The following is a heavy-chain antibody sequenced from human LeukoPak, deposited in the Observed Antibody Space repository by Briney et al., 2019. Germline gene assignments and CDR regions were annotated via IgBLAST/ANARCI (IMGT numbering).Heavy chain of an antibody. CDR3: ASGTVAGTIDY. Sequence: VASVKVSCKASGGTFSIYAISWVRHAPGQGLEWMGGIIPIFGTANCAQKFQGRVTITTDESTSTAYMELSSLRSEDTAVYYCASGTVAGTIDYWGQGTPVTVSS. V-gene: IGHV1-69*05. CDR2: IIPIFGTA. D-gene: IGHD6-19*01. CDR1: GGTFSIYA. J-gene: IGHJ4*02.